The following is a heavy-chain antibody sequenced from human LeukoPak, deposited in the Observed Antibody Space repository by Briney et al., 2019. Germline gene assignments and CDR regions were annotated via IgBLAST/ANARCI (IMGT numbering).Heavy chain of an antibody. D-gene: IGHD3-10*01. CDR2: ISDDGSNK. J-gene: IGHJ6*02. CDR1: GFTFTTFS. V-gene: IGHV3-30-3*01. CDR3: ARGFRYYYGSGSSYGMDV. Sequence: PGGSLRLSCAASGFTFTTFSMDWVRQAPGKGLEWVAVISDDGSNKYYADSVEGRFTISRDNSKNTLYLQMNSLRTEDTAVYYCARGFRYYYGSGSSYGMDVWGQGTTVTVSS.